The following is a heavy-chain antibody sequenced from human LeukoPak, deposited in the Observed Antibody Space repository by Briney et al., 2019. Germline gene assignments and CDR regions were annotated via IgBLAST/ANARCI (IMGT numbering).Heavy chain of an antibody. CDR3: ARDGGYLGYFVY. D-gene: IGHD1-26*01. J-gene: IGHJ4*02. CDR1: GGSISSYY. Sequence: SESLPLTCTVSGGSISSYYWSWIRQPPGKGLEWIGYISYSGSTNYNPSLKSRVTFSVDTSKNQFSLKLSSVTAADTAVYYCARDGGYLGYFVYPGPRTLVTVSS. CDR2: ISYSGST. V-gene: IGHV4-59*01.